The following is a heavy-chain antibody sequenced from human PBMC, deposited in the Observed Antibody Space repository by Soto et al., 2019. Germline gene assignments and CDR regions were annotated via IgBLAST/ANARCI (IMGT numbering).Heavy chain of an antibody. J-gene: IGHJ4*02. V-gene: IGHV4-59*01. Sequence: PSETLSLTCTVSGGSISSYYWSWIRQPPGKGLEWIGYIYYSGSTNYNPSLKSRVTISVDTSKNQFSLKLSSVTAADTAVYYCARGQQQLVLFDYWGQGTLVTVSS. CDR3: ARGQQQLVLFDY. CDR1: GGSISSYY. D-gene: IGHD6-13*01. CDR2: IYYSGST.